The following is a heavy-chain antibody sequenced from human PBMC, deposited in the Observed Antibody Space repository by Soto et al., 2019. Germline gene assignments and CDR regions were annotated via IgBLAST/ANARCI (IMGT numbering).Heavy chain of an antibody. CDR2: IGVSSDA. Sequence: PWGSLRLSCAASGFTFSSYAMSWARQAPGKGPEWVSSIGVSSDAYYADSVTGRFTISRDNSRNTLYLQMNSLRAEDTAVYYCAKNYFFDSWGQGTLVTVSS. J-gene: IGHJ4*02. CDR1: GFTFSSYA. CDR3: AKNYFFDS. V-gene: IGHV3-23*01.